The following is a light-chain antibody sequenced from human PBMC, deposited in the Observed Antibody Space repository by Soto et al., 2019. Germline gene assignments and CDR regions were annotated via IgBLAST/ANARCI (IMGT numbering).Light chain of an antibody. Sequence: EIVLTQSPGTLSLSPGERATLSCRASQSVSNSFLAWYQRIPGQSPRLLIYGASRRATGIPDRFSGSGSGTDFTLTISRLEPEDFGMYYCQQYDSSPLTFGQGTKVEIK. CDR3: QQYDSSPLT. CDR2: GAS. CDR1: QSVSNSF. J-gene: IGKJ1*01. V-gene: IGKV3-20*01.